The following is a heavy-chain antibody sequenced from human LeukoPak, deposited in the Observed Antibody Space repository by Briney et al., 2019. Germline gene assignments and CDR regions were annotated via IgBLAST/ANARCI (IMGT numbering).Heavy chain of an antibody. CDR1: GFTFTNYA. J-gene: IGHJ4*02. Sequence: PGGSLRLSCAASGFTFTNYAMTWVRQAPGKGLEWVSSISSSSSYIYYADSVKGRFTISRDNAKNSLYLQMNSLRAEDTAVYYCARGQGIAARHFDYWGQGTLVTVSS. D-gene: IGHD6-6*01. V-gene: IGHV3-21*01. CDR3: ARGQGIAARHFDY. CDR2: ISSSSSYI.